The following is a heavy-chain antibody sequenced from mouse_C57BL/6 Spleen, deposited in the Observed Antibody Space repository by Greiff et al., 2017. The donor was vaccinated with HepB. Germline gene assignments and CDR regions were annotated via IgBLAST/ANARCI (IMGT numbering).Heavy chain of an antibody. J-gene: IGHJ1*03. V-gene: IGHV5-17*01. D-gene: IGHD1-1*01. CDR3: ARGVIYYGSSYWYFDV. CDR2: ISSGSSTI. Sequence: EVQLVESGGGLVKPGGSLKLSCAASGFTFSDYGMHWVRQAPEKGLEWVAYISSGSSTIYYADTVKGRFTISRDNAKNTLFLQMTSLRSEDTAMYYCARGVIYYGSSYWYFDVWGTGTTVTVSS. CDR1: GFTFSDYG.